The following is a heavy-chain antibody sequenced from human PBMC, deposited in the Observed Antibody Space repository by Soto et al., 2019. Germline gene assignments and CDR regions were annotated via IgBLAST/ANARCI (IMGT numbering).Heavy chain of an antibody. CDR1: GGSISIGGYF. D-gene: IGHD3-10*01. CDR3: ATDEYFGSEIYFYYYGMDV. CDR2: IYYNGST. Sequence: TLSLTCTVSGGSISIGGYFWSWIRQYPGKGLEWIGHIYYNGSTYYNPSLKSRVTISIDTSKNQFSLRLTSVTAADTAVYYCATDEYFGSEIYFYYYGMDVWGQGTTVTVSS. V-gene: IGHV4-31*03. J-gene: IGHJ6*02.